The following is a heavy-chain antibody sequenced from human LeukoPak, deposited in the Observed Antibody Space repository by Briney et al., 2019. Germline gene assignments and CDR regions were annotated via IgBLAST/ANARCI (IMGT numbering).Heavy chain of an antibody. CDR3: AGTSVTLHF. CDR2: IHYSGSA. V-gene: IGHV4-34*01. J-gene: IGHJ4*02. CDR1: GGSFSGYY. Sequence: PSETLSLTCAVYGGSFSGYYWTWIRQPPGKGLEWIGEIHYSGSATYNPSLKSRVTISVDTSKNQFSLKMNSVTAADTAVYYCAGTSVTLHFWGQGALVTVSS. D-gene: IGHD4-17*01.